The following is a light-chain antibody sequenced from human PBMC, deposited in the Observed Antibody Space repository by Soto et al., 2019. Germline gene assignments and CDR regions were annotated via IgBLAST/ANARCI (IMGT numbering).Light chain of an antibody. CDR1: QSVDNNH. J-gene: IGKJ5*01. CDR2: GAS. V-gene: IGKV3-20*01. Sequence: TVLTQSPGTLYFSPVERATLSCMASQSVDNNHVAWYQQRRGLPPRLLIYGASNRATGIPDRFSGSGSGTDFTLTISRLEPEDFAVYFCQQYGNSPPGTFGQGTRLEIK. CDR3: QQYGNSPPGT.